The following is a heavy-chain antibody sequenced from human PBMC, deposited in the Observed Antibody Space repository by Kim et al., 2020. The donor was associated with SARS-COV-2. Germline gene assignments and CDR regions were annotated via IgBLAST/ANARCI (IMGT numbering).Heavy chain of an antibody. CDR3: ARVNTGTGTLAFDI. J-gene: IGHJ3*02. V-gene: IGHV5-51*01. Sequence: SPSFQGQVTISADKSISTAYLQWSSLKASDTAMYYCARVNTGTGTLAFDIWGQGTMVTVSS. D-gene: IGHD1-7*01.